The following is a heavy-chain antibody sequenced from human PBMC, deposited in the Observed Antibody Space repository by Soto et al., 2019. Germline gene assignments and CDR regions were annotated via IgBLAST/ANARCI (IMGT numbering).Heavy chain of an antibody. Sequence: QVQLVQSGAEVKKPGSSVKVSCKASGGTFSSYAISWVRQAPGQGLEWMGGIIPIFGTANYAQKFQGRVTITADEATSTAYRELSSLRSEDTAVYYCASSLYGSGSAPVGFDYWGQGTLVTVSS. CDR2: IIPIFGTA. CDR3: ASSLYGSGSAPVGFDY. J-gene: IGHJ4*02. D-gene: IGHD3-10*01. CDR1: GGTFSSYA. V-gene: IGHV1-69*12.